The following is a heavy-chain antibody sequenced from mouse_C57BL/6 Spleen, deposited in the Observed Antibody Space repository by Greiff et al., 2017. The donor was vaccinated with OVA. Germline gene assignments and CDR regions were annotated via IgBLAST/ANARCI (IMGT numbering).Heavy chain of an antibody. CDR2: IYWDDDK. D-gene: IGHD2-5*01. V-gene: IGHV8-12*01. CDR1: GFSLSTSGMG. J-gene: IGHJ4*01. CDR3: ARIGPYYSNYRYAMDY. Sequence: QVTLKESGPGILQSSQTLSLTCSFSGFSLSTSGMGVSWIRQPSGKGLEWLAHIYWDDDKRYNPSLKSRLTISKDTYRTQVFLKITSVDTADTATYYCARIGPYYSNYRYAMDYWGQGTSVTVSS.